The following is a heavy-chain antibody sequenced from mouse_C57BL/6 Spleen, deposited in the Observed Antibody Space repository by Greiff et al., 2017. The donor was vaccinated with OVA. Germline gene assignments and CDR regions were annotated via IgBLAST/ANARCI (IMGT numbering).Heavy chain of an antibody. Sequence: EVQLQQSGPELVKPGASVKISCKASGYTFTDYYMNWVKQSHGKSLEWIGDINHNTGGTSYNQKFKGKATLTVDKSSSTAYMELRSLTSEDSAVYYCARGDYDGRAWFADWGQGTLVTVSA. CDR2: INHNTGGT. V-gene: IGHV1-26*01. CDR3: ARGDYDGRAWFAD. D-gene: IGHD2-4*01. CDR1: GYTFTDYY. J-gene: IGHJ3*01.